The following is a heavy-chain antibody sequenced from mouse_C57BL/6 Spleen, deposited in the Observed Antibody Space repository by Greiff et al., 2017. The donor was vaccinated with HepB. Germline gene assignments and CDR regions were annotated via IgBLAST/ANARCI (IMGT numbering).Heavy chain of an antibody. CDR3: ASQLLITAEPDY. CDR2: IYPGDGDT. Sequence: QVQLQQSGPELVKPGASVKISCKASGYAFSSSWMNWVKQRPGKGLEWIGRIYPGDGDTNYNGKFKGKATLTADKSSSTAYMQLSSLTSEDSAVYFCASQLLITAEPDYWGQGTTLTVAS. J-gene: IGHJ2*01. V-gene: IGHV1-82*01. CDR1: GYAFSSSW. D-gene: IGHD1-1*01.